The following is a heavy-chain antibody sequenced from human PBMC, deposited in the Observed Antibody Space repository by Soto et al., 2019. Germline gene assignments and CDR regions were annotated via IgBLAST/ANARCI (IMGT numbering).Heavy chain of an antibody. CDR3: ARGGTYCSSTSCYDGSGSFYAY. V-gene: IGHV1-69*02. Sequence: QVQLVQSGAEVKKPGSSVKVSCKASGGTFSSYTISWVRQAPGQGLEWMGRIIPILGIANYAQKFQGRVTITADKSTSTDYMELSSLRSEDTAVYYCARGGTYCSSTSCYDGSGSFYAYWGQGTLVTVSS. J-gene: IGHJ4*02. CDR1: GGTFSSYT. CDR2: IIPILGIA. D-gene: IGHD2-2*01.